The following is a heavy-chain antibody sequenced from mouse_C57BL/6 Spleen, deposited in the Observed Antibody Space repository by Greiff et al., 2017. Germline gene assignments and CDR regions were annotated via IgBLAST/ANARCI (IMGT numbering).Heavy chain of an antibody. CDR2: LSGGGGNN. D-gene: IGHD2-5*01. CDR3: ARQSNPYWYFDV. J-gene: IGHJ1*03. Sequence: EVKLMESGGGLVKPGGSLKLSCAASGFTFSSYTMSWVRQTPEQRLEWVATLSGGGGNNYYPDSVTGRFTISRDNAKNTLYLQRSSLGSEDTALFYCARQSNPYWYFDVWGTGTTVTVAS. V-gene: IGHV5-9*01. CDR1: GFTFSSYT.